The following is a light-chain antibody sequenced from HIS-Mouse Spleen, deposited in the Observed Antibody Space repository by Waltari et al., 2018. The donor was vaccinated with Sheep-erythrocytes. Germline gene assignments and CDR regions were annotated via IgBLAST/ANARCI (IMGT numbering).Light chain of an antibody. V-gene: IGLV2-23*03. Sequence: QSALTQPASVSGSPGQSITISCTGTSSDCGSYNLVSWYQQHPGKAPKLMIYEGSKRPSGVSNRFSGSKSGNTASLTISGLQAEDEADYYCCSYAGSSTFHVVFGGGTKLTVL. J-gene: IGLJ2*01. CDR2: EGS. CDR1: SSDCGSYNL. CDR3: CSYAGSSTFHVV.